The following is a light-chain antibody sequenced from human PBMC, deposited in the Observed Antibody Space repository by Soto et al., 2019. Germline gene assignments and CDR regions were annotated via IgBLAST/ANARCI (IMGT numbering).Light chain of an antibody. J-gene: IGKJ4*01. Sequence: EIVLTQSPGTPSLSPGERVTLSCRASQSIDNNHLAWYQQRPGQAPRLLIHGTSNRATGIPDRFSGSGSGTDFTLTFSRLEPEDFAVYYCEYYGSSITFGGGTKVEIK. CDR2: GTS. CDR3: EYYGSSIT. CDR1: QSIDNNH. V-gene: IGKV3-20*01.